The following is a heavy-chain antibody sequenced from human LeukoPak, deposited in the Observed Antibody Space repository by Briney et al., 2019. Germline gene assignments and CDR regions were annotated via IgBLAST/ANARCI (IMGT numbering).Heavy chain of an antibody. D-gene: IGHD5-18*01. CDR3: AKAGDGYSYAEWDY. V-gene: IGHV3-21*01. J-gene: IGHJ4*02. CDR2: ISPSGNYI. CDR1: GFTFSSHS. Sequence: GRSLRLSCAASGFTFSSHSMNWVRQAPGKGLEWVSSISPSGNYIYYADSVEGRFTISRDNAKNSLYLQMNSLRAEDTAVYYCAKAGDGYSYAEWDYWGQGTLVTVSS.